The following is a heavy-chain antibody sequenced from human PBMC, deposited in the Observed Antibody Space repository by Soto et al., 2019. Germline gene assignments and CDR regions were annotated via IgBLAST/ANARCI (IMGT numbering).Heavy chain of an antibody. CDR1: GGSFSGYY. Sequence: SLTCAVYGGSFSGYYWSWIRQPPGKGLEWIGEINHSGSTNYNPSLKSRVTISVDTSKNQFSLKLSSVTAADTAAYYCARDTRIAVAGFDYWGQGTLVTVSS. CDR2: INHSGST. CDR3: ARDTRIAVAGFDY. J-gene: IGHJ4*02. V-gene: IGHV4-34*01. D-gene: IGHD6-19*01.